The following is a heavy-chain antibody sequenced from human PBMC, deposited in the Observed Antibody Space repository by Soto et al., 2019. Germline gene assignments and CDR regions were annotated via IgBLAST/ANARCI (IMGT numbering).Heavy chain of an antibody. D-gene: IGHD3-10*01. J-gene: IGHJ4*02. CDR3: ASNGDSVL. Sequence: SETLSLTCTVSGGSISSGDYYWSWIRQPPGKGLEWIGYIYYSGSTYYNPSLKSRVTISVDTSKNQLSLKLSSVTAADPAVYYCASNGDSVLWGQGTLVTVSS. CDR1: GGSISSGDYY. CDR2: IYYSGST. V-gene: IGHV4-30-4*01.